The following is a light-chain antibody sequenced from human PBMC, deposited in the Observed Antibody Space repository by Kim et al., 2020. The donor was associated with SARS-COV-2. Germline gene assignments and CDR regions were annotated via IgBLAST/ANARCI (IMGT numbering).Light chain of an antibody. CDR3: QHHSSWPLT. CDR1: QSISGY. CDR2: DVS. V-gene: IGKV3-11*01. J-gene: IGKJ4*01. Sequence: LSPGERATLSCRASQSISGYVAWVQQKPGQAPRLLIYDVSKRATGIPARFSGGGSGTDFTLTISSLEPEDFALYYCQHHSSWPLTFGGGTKVDIK.